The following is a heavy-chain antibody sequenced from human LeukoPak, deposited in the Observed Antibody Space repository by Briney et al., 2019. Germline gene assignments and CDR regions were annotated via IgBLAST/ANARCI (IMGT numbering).Heavy chain of an antibody. V-gene: IGHV3-9*03. D-gene: IGHD6-13*01. CDR1: GFTFDDYA. Sequence: GGSLGLSCAASGFTFDDYAMHWVRQAPGKGLEWVSGISWNSGSIGYADSVKGRFTISRDNAKNSLYLQMNSLRAEDMALYYCASSSSWDDAFDIWGQGTMVTVSS. CDR3: ASSSSWDDAFDI. J-gene: IGHJ3*02. CDR2: ISWNSGSI.